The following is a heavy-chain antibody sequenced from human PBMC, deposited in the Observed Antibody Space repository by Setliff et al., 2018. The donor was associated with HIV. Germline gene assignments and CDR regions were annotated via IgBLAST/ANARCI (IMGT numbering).Heavy chain of an antibody. Sequence: GESLKISCKASGYKFTGYWINWVRQMPGKGLEWMGRIDPSDSYVDYSPSFQGHVSISVDTSISTAYLQWNSLKASDTAIYYCARHPIHTYGYGAFDFWGRGTLVTVSS. CDR3: ARHPIHTYGYGAFDF. CDR2: IDPSDSYV. J-gene: IGHJ4*02. V-gene: IGHV5-10-1*01. CDR1: GYKFTGYW. D-gene: IGHD5-18*01.